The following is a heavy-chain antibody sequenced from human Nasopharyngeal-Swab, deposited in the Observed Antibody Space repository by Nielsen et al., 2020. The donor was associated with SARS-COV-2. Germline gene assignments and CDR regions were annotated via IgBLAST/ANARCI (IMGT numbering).Heavy chain of an antibody. CDR2: ISWNSGNT. V-gene: IGHV3-9*01. D-gene: IGHD4-23*01. J-gene: IGHJ3*02. CDR3: VKDTDAVVTRALDI. CDR1: GLNFDNYA. Sequence: SLKISCAASGLNFDNYAMHWVRQIPGKGLEWVSAISWNSGNTGYAGSVKGRFTISRDNAKNSVFLQMNSLIPEDTALYYCVKDTDAVVTRALDIWGRGTMVTVSS.